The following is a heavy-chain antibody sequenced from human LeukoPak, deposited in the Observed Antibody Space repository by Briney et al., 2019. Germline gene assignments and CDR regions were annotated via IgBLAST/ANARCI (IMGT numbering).Heavy chain of an antibody. CDR1: GFNFRWCS. J-gene: IGHJ4*02. CDR2: ISISSSTI. D-gene: IGHD4-17*01. CDR3: ARDLGSSTVTTAFDY. V-gene: IGHV3-48*01. Sequence: GGSLSLSCSASGFNFRWCSMNGVRQAPGKGLEWVSYISISSSTIYYADSVKGRFTISRDNAKNSLYLQMNSLRAEDTAVYYCARDLGSSTVTTAFDYWGQGPLVTVSS.